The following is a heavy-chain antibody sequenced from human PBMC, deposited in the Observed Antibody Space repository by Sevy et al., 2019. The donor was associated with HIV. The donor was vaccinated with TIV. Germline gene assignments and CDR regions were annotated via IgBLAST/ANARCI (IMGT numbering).Heavy chain of an antibody. CDR1: GYRFTSYW. CDR2: MYPDDSDT. J-gene: IGHJ6*02. D-gene: IGHD3-22*01. V-gene: IGHV5-51*01. CDR3: ARRGYHDSSGYYTYGMDV. Sequence: GESLKISCKGSGYRFTSYWIAWVRQMPGKGLEWMGIMYPDDSDTRYSPSFQGQVTISADKSITTAYLQWTSLKASDTAIYYCARRGYHDSSGYYTYGMDVWGQGTTVTASS.